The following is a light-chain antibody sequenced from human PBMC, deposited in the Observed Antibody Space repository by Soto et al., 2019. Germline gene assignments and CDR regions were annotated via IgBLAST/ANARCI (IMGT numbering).Light chain of an antibody. Sequence: DIQLTQSPSFLSASVGDRVTITCRASQGISSYLAWYQQKPGKAPKLLIYAASTLQGGVPSRFSGSGSVAEFRLTISSLQPEDFATYYCQQLNSYPYTFGQGTKLEIK. CDR2: AAS. J-gene: IGKJ2*01. CDR1: QGISSY. CDR3: QQLNSYPYT. V-gene: IGKV1-9*01.